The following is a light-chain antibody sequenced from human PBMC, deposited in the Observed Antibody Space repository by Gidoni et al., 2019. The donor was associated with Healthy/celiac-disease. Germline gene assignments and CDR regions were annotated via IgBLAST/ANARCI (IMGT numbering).Light chain of an antibody. CDR1: QSIGFW. CDR2: QAS. CDR3: QQYNGHPWA. J-gene: IGKJ1*01. Sequence: DIQLTQSPSTLSASAGDRVTSTCRASQSIGFWLAWYRQKPGEAPSLLSSQASILQSGVPSRFSGSGSRTEFTLTINNLQPDDFATYFCQQYNGHPWAFGQGTKVEIK. V-gene: IGKV1-5*03.